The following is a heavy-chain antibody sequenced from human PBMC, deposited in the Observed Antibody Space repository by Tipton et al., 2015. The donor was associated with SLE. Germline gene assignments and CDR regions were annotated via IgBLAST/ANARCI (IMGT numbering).Heavy chain of an antibody. J-gene: IGHJ2*01. CDR1: GFTFSDYY. V-gene: IGHV3-11*01. CDR2: ISSSGSTI. Sequence: SLRLSCAASGFTFSDYYMSWIRQAPGKGLEWVSYISSSGSTIYYADSFPGRFPRSRATAKNSRYLQMNSLRAADPAGDYWAGRARWYFDRWG. CDR3: AGRARWYFDR.